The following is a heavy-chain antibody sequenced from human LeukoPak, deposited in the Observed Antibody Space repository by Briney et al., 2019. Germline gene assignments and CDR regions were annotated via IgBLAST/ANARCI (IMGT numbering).Heavy chain of an antibody. CDR2: ISRSGSTK. D-gene: IGHD4-17*01. CDR3: AKAHYAYYYYYMDV. J-gene: IGHJ6*03. Sequence: GGSLRLSCAASGFTFSDYNMRWIRQAPGKGLEWVSSISRSGSTKYYADSVKGRFTISRDNAKNSLYLQMNSLRAEDTALYYCAKAHYAYYYYYMDVWGKGTTVTVSS. CDR1: GFTFSDYN. V-gene: IGHV3-11*01.